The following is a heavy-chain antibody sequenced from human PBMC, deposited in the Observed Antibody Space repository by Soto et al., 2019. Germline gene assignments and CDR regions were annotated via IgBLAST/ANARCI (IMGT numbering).Heavy chain of an antibody. Sequence: GGSLRLSCTASGFTFSNYDMHWVRQAPGRGLEWVSAISGSGSPTYYADSVKGRFTISRDNSKNTLYLQMNSLRADDTAVYYCARDMSGGTYNYYYGMDVWGQGTTVTVSS. CDR1: GFTFSNYD. D-gene: IGHD1-26*01. CDR2: ISGSGSPT. V-gene: IGHV3-23*01. J-gene: IGHJ6*02. CDR3: ARDMSGGTYNYYYGMDV.